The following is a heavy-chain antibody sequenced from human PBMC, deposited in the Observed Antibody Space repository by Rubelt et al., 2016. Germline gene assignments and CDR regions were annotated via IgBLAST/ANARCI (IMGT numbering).Heavy chain of an antibody. J-gene: IGHJ6*02. D-gene: IGHD6-19*01. CDR3: AREKNFHIAVAGHHYYYGMDV. CDR2: IIPILGIA. CDR1: GGTFSSYA. Sequence: EPGSSVKVSCKASGGTFSSYAISWVQQAPGQGLEWMGGIIPILGIANYAQKFQGRVTITRDTSASTAYMELSSLRSEDTAVYYCAREKNFHIAVAGHHYYYGMDVWGQGTTVTVSS. V-gene: IGHV1-69*10.